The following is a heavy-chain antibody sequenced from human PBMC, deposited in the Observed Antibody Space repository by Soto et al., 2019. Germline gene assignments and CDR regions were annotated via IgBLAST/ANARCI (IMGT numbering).Heavy chain of an antibody. CDR3: ARGGTIAVTTIGDY. D-gene: IGHD5-12*01. CDR2: ISTSTSTI. CDR1: GFIFSTYS. V-gene: IGHV3-48*02. Sequence: PGGSLRLSCAASGFIFSTYSMNWVRQAPGKGLEWVSYISTSTSTIYYADSVKGRFTISRDNAKNSLYLQMNSLRDEDTAVYYCARGGTIAVTTIGDYWGQGTLVTVSS. J-gene: IGHJ4*01.